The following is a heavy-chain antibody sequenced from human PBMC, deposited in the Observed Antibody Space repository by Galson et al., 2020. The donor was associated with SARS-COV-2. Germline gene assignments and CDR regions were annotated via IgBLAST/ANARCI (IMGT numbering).Heavy chain of an antibody. D-gene: IGHD3-10*01. Sequence: LSLTCAASGFTFSSYAMHWVRQAPGKGLEWVAVISYDGSNKYYADSVKGRFTISRDNSKNTLYLQMNSLRAEDTAVYYCASSLLWFGEPPGYWGQGTLVTVSS. V-gene: IGHV3-30*04. CDR1: GFTFSSYA. CDR2: ISYDGSNK. J-gene: IGHJ4*02. CDR3: ASSLLWFGEPPGY.